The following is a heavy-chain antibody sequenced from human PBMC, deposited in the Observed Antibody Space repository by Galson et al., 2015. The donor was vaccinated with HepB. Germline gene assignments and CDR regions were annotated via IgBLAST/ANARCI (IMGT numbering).Heavy chain of an antibody. CDR2: INPSGGST. CDR3: ARGAFVDYYGSGAAGDYYGMDV. D-gene: IGHD3-10*01. V-gene: IGHV1-46*04. J-gene: IGHJ6*02. Sequence: SVKVSCKASGYTSTSYYMHWVRQAPGQGLEWMGIINPSGGSTSYAQKLQGRVTMTRDTSTSTVYMELSSLRSEDTAVYYCARGAFVDYYGSGAAGDYYGMDVWGQGTTVTVSS. CDR1: GYTSTSYY.